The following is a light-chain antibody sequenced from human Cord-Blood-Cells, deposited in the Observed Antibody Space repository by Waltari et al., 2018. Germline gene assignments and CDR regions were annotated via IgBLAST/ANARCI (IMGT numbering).Light chain of an antibody. Sequence: EIVLTQSPAPLSVSPGESATLSCRASQCVSSNLAWYQQKPGQAPRLLIYGASTRATGIPARFSGSGSGTEFTLTISSLQSEDFAVYYCQQYNNWPWTFGQGTKVEIK. CDR3: QQYNNWPWT. J-gene: IGKJ1*01. CDR1: QCVSSN. V-gene: IGKV3-15*01. CDR2: GAS.